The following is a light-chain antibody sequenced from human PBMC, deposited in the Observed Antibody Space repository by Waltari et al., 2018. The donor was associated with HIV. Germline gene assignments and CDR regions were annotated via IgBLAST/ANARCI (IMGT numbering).Light chain of an antibody. J-gene: IGLJ1*01. V-gene: IGLV2-23*01. Sequence: QSALTQPASVSGSPGQSINISCTGTSSDVGSYNLVSWYQPHPGKAPKVMIYEGSKRPSGFSKRFSGSKSGNTASLTISGRQAEDEADYYCCSYTGSSTRRPYVFGTGTKVTVL. CDR3: CSYTGSSTRRPYV. CDR1: SSDVGSYNL. CDR2: EGS.